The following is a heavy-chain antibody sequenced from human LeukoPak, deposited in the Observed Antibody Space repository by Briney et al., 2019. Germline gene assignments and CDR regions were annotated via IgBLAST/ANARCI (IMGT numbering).Heavy chain of an antibody. J-gene: IGHJ6*02. CDR2: ISWNSGSI. CDR1: GFTFDDYA. CDR3: AKDWRSGLYYYYGMDV. D-gene: IGHD3-3*01. V-gene: IGHV3-9*01. Sequence: GRSLRLSCAAPGFTFDDYAMHWVRQAPGKGLEWVSGISWNSGSIGYADSVKGRFTISRDNAKNSLYLQMNSLRAEDTALYYCAKDWRSGLYYYYGMDVWGQGTTVTVSS.